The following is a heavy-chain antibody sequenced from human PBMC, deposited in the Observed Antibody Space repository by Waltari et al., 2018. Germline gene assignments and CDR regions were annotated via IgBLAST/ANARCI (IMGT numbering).Heavy chain of an antibody. D-gene: IGHD3-10*01. J-gene: IGHJ4*02. CDR2: VDPEDGET. Sequence: EVQLVQSGAEVKKPGATVKISCKASGYTFIDYHMHWVQQAPGKGLEWMGRVDPEDGETIYAEKFQGRVTITRNTSISTAYMELSSLRSEDTAVYYCARGTGYGSGSHSLDYWGQGTLVTVSS. CDR1: GYTFIDYH. CDR3: ARGTGYGSGSHSLDY. V-gene: IGHV1-69-2*01.